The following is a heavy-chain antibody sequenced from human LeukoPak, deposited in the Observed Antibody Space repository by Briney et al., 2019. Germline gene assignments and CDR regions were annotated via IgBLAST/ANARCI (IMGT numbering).Heavy chain of an antibody. Sequence: GGSLRLPCAASGFTFSSYWMSWVRQAPGKGLEWVANIKQDGSEKYYVDSVKGRFTISRDNAKNSLYLQMNSLRAEDTAVYYCARDFRGGVLLWFGELYDAFDIWGQGTMVTVSS. J-gene: IGHJ3*02. CDR2: IKQDGSEK. D-gene: IGHD3-10*01. CDR3: ARDFRGGVLLWFGELYDAFDI. CDR1: GFTFSSYW. V-gene: IGHV3-7*03.